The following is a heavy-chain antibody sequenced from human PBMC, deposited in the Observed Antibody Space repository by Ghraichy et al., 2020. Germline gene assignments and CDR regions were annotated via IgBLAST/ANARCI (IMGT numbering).Heavy chain of an antibody. D-gene: IGHD3-16*01. CDR1: GFTFSSYW. CDR3: ASAFKGGYYAMDV. Sequence: GGSLRLSCAASGFTFSSYWMHWVRQAPGKGLVWVSRVNSDGSSTNYADSVKGRFTISRDNAKNTLNLQMNSLRAEDTAVYYCASAFKGGYYAMDVWGQGTTVTVSS. V-gene: IGHV3-74*01. J-gene: IGHJ6*02. CDR2: VNSDGSST.